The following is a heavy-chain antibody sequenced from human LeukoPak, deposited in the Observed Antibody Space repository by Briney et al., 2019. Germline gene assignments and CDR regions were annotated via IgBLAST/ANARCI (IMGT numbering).Heavy chain of an antibody. V-gene: IGHV3-21*05. CDR3: ARGTRELELTDYFDY. CDR1: GFTFSGYN. D-gene: IGHD1-7*01. CDR2: ISSSSSMK. Sequence: GGSLRLSCAASGFTFSGYNMNWVRQAPGKGLEWVSYISSSSSMKYYADSVKGRFTISRDNVKNSLYLQMNSLRAEDTAVYYCARGTRELELTDYFDYWGQGTLVTVSS. J-gene: IGHJ4*02.